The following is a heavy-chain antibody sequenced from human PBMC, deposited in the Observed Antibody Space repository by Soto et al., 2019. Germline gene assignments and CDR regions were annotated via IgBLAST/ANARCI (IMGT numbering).Heavy chain of an antibody. CDR3: ASRRNPYGAYDY. J-gene: IGHJ4*02. CDR2: ISSSSSTI. V-gene: IGHV3-48*01. CDR1: GLTFSSYS. Sequence: GGSLRLSCAASGLTFSSYSMNWVRQAPGKGLEWVSYISSSSSTIFYSDSVKGRFTISRDDSKNTLYLQMNSLRADDTAVYYCASRRNPYGAYDYWGQGTQVTVSS. D-gene: IGHD4-17*01.